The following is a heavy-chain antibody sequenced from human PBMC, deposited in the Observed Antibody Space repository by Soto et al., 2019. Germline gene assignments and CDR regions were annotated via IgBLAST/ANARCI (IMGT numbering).Heavy chain of an antibody. Sequence: LSLTCAVYGGSFSGYYWSWIRQPPGKGLEWIGEINHSGSTNYNPSLKSRVTISVDTSKNQFSLKLSSVTAADTAVYYCARGSNVLRFLEWRIGPSTQTDSYGMDVWGQGTTVTVSS. CDR1: GGSFSGYY. V-gene: IGHV4-34*01. CDR3: ARGSNVLRFLEWRIGPSTQTDSYGMDV. J-gene: IGHJ6*02. CDR2: INHSGST. D-gene: IGHD3-3*01.